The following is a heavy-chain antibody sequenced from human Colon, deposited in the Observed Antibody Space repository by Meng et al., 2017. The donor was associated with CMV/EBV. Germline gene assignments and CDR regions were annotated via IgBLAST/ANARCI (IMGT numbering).Heavy chain of an antibody. CDR2: IYAGGRST. Sequence: GESLKISCAASGFTFRNHAMSWVRQAPGKGLEWVSVIYAGGRSTYFADSVKGRFIISRDDSKNTLYMEMNSLRAEDTAVYYCAKDAFYDSGMYLDHWGQGALVTVSS. V-gene: IGHV3-23*03. J-gene: IGHJ4*02. CDR1: GFTFRNHA. CDR3: AKDAFYDSGMYLDH. D-gene: IGHD3-10*01.